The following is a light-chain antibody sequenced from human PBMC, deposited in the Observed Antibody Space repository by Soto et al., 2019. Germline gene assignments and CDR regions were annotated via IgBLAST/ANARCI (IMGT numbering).Light chain of an antibody. CDR2: GAS. CDR3: HQYNNWPPWT. V-gene: IGKV3-15*01. CDR1: RGISSN. J-gene: IGKJ1*01. Sequence: ESVLTQSPGALSLSPGKRATLSCRGSRGISSNLAWYQQKPGQAPRLLIYGASTRATGIPARFSGSGSGTEFTLTISSLQSEDYAVYYCHQYNNWPPWTFGQGTKVDI.